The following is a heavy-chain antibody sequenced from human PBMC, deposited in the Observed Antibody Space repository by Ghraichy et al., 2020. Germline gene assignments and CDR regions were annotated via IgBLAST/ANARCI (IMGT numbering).Heavy chain of an antibody. CDR3: VHLSRIAVAKSVDY. CDR2: ISSSSSYI. Sequence: GGSLRLSCAASGFTFSSYSMNWVRQAPGKGLEWVSSISSSSSYIYYADSVKGRFTISRDNAKNSLYLQMNSLRAEDTAVYYCVHLSRIAVAKSVDYWGQGTLVTVSS. V-gene: IGHV3-21*01. J-gene: IGHJ4*02. CDR1: GFTFSSYS. D-gene: IGHD6-19*01.